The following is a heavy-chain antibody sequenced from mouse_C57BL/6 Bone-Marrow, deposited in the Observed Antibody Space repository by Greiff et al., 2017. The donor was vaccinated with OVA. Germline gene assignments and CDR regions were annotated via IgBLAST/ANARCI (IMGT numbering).Heavy chain of an antibody. J-gene: IGHJ3*01. D-gene: IGHD1-1*01. Sequence: EVQLQQSGPELVKPGASVKISCKASGYTFTDYYMNWVKQSHGKSLEWIGDINPNNGGTSYNQKFKGKATLTVDKSSSTASMELRSLTSEDSAVYYCARNYGSSYEFAYWGQGTLVTVSA. CDR3: ARNYGSSYEFAY. V-gene: IGHV1-26*01. CDR1: GYTFTDYY. CDR2: INPNNGGT.